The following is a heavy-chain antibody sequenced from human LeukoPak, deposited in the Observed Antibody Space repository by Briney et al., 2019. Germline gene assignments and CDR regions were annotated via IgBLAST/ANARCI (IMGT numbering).Heavy chain of an antibody. CDR1: GYTFINYG. D-gene: IGHD5-12*01. V-gene: IGHV1-18*01. J-gene: IGHJ4*02. CDR2: ISATNGNT. Sequence: ASVKVSCKASGYTFINYGVTWVRQAPGQGLEWMGWISATNGNTNYAQKLQGRVTMTTETSTSTAYMELRSLRSDDTAVYYCARALSRGYSGYDYGLGYWGQGTLVTVSS. CDR3: ARALSRGYSGYDYGLGY.